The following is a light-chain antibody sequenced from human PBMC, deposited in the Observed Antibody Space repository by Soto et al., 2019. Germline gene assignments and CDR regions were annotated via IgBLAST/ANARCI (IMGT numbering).Light chain of an antibody. CDR3: QQYYDWPTLT. J-gene: IGKJ4*01. CDR2: GAS. V-gene: IGKV3-15*01. Sequence: EIVMAQSPATLAVSPGERANLSCRASQSIMFSLAWYQQKPGQAPRLLISGASTRATGIPARFSGSGSGKEFTLTISSLQSQDFAVYYCQQYYDWPTLTFGGGTKLDI. CDR1: QSIMFS.